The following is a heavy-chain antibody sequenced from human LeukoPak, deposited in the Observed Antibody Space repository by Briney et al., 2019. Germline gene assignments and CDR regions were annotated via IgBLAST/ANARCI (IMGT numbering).Heavy chain of an antibody. Sequence: PGGSLRLSCAASGITFSTYAMNWVRQAPGKGLEWVSGISGSGITTNYADSVKGRFTISRDNSKNTLFLQMNSLRAEDTAIYYCAKDVDRVQSYYFDYWGQGTLVTVSS. V-gene: IGHV3-23*01. J-gene: IGHJ4*02. CDR2: ISGSGITT. CDR1: GITFSTYA. CDR3: AKDVDRVQSYYFDY. D-gene: IGHD3-22*01.